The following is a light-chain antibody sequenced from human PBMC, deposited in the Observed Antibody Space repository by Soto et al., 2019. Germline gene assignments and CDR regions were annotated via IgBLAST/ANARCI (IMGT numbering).Light chain of an antibody. CDR2: KAS. CDR3: QHYNSCSEA. Sequence: DIEITQSPSTPPGSVGDRVTITCRASQTISSWLAWYPPTPGKAPKLLIYKASALKSGVRSAFSGSGAGAEFTRTISSLQPDDFATDYCQHYNSCSEAFGQGTKVDIK. J-gene: IGKJ1*01. V-gene: IGKV1-5*03. CDR1: QTISSW.